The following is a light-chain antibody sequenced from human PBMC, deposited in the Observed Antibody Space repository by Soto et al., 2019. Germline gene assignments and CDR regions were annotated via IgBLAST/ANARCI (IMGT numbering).Light chain of an antibody. J-gene: IGKJ2*01. CDR1: QSVRSY. CDR2: DAS. Sequence: EIVLTQSPATLSLSPGERATLSCRASQSVRSYLAWYQQKHGQAPRLLIYDASNRATGIPARFSGGGSGTDFTITISSLEPEDFAVYYCQQRSNWPPTFGQGTKLEIK. V-gene: IGKV3-11*01. CDR3: QQRSNWPPT.